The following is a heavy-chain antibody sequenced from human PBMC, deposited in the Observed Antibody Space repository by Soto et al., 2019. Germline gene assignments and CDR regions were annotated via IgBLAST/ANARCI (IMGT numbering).Heavy chain of an antibody. CDR2: IYYNGNT. CDR1: GGSISNHY. V-gene: IGHV4-59*11. Sequence: QVQLQESGPGLVKPSETLSLTCTVSGGSISNHYWSWIRQPPGKGLEWSGYIYYNGNTNYNPSLKSRVPMLVDTSKNQTSLRLGSVTAADTAVYYCARANWYSEYWGQGTLVTVSS. J-gene: IGHJ4*02. CDR3: ARANWYSEY. D-gene: IGHD7-27*01.